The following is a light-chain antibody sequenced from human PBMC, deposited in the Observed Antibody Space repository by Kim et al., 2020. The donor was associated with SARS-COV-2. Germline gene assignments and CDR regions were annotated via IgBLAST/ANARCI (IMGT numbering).Light chain of an antibody. V-gene: IGKV1-5*03. J-gene: IGKJ1*01. CDR1: QSSATW. CDR2: KGS. Sequence: AAPGERIRLTWRASQSSATWLAWYQQKPGKGPKLLIYKGSSLQSGVPSRCSGSGSGTELTLTVSSLQPDDFASCYCQQYNTVPWAFGHGTKVDIK. CDR3: QQYNTVPWA.